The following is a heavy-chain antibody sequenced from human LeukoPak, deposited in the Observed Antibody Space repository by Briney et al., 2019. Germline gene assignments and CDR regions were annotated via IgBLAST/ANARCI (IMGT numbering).Heavy chain of an antibody. CDR2: IYYSGST. J-gene: IGHJ4*02. V-gene: IGHV4-34*01. CDR1: GGSFSGYY. Sequence: SETLSLTCAVYGGSFSGYYWSWIRQPPGKGLEWIGSIYYSGSTYYNPSLKSRVTISVDTSKTQFSLKLSSVTAADTAVYYCARTWKPVPFDYWGQGTLVTVSS. CDR3: ARTWKPVPFDY. D-gene: IGHD1-14*01.